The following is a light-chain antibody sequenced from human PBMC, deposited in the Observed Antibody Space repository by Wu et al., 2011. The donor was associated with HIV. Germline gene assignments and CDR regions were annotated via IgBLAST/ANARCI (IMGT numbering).Light chain of an antibody. V-gene: IGKV3-20*01. CDR3: QLKDT. CDR2: GAS. Sequence: EIVLTQSPGTLSLSPGERATLSCRASQSVSSSYLAWYQQKPGQAPRLLIYGASSRATGIPDRFSGSGSGTDFTLTISRLEPEDFAVYYCQLKDTFGQGTKAG. J-gene: IGKJ2*01. CDR1: QSVSSSY.